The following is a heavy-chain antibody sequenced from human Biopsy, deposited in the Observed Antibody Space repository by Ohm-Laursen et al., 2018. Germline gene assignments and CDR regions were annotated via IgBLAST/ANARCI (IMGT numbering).Heavy chain of an antibody. CDR2: IYSSGGS. CDR3: ARTPGKAVAGRFLDL. D-gene: IGHD6-19*01. V-gene: IGHV4-4*07. Sequence: TLSLTCGVSGGTTNDYFWSWIRQPAGETLEWIGRIYSSGGSSYNPSLKSRISMSMDTSNNQFSLTFTSVTAADTAVYYCARTPGKAVAGRFLDLWGRGTLVTVSS. J-gene: IGHJ2*01. CDR1: GGTTNDYF.